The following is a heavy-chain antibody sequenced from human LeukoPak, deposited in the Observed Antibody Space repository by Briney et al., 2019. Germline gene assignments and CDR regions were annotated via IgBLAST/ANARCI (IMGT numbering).Heavy chain of an antibody. CDR1: GGSISSGDYY. J-gene: IGHJ4*02. V-gene: IGHV4-30-4*01. CDR2: IYYSGST. CDR3: AREVYYDFWSGYPDY. D-gene: IGHD3-3*01. Sequence: SQTLSLTCTVSGGSISSGDYYWSWIRQPPGKGLEWIGYIYYSGSTYYNPSLKSRVTISVDTSKNQFSLELSSVTAADTAVYYCAREVYYDFWSGYPDYWGQGTLVTVSS.